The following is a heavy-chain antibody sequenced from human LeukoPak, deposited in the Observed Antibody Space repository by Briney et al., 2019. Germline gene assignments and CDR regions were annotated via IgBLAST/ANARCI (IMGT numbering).Heavy chain of an antibody. V-gene: IGHV1-46*01. D-gene: IGHD4-23*01. CDR1: GYTFTSYY. Sequence: ASVTVSCKASGYTFTSYYMHWVRQAPGQGLEWMGIINPSGGSTSYAQKFQGRVTMTRDTSTSTVYMEPSSLRSEDTAVYYCARDATVATYYYYYYMDVWGKGTTVTVSS. CDR3: ARDATVATYYYYYYMDV. CDR2: INPSGGST. J-gene: IGHJ6*03.